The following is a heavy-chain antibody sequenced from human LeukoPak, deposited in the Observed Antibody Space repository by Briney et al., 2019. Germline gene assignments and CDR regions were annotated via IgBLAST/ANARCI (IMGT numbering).Heavy chain of an antibody. D-gene: IGHD5-18*01. Sequence: SETLSLTCTVSGGSISSSSYYWGWIRQPPGKGLEWIGSIYYSGSTYYNPSLKSRVTISVDTSKNQFSLKLSSVTAADTAVYYCARVIPRYVDTAMVSWFDPWGQGTLVTVSS. V-gene: IGHV4-39*07. CDR3: ARVIPRYVDTAMVSWFDP. CDR1: GGSISSSSYY. CDR2: IYYSGST. J-gene: IGHJ5*02.